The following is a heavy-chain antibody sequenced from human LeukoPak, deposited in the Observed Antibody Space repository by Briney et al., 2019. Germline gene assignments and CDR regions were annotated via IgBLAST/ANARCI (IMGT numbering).Heavy chain of an antibody. CDR1: GGSFSGYY. Sequence: SETLSLTCAVYGGSFSGYYWSWIRQPPGKRLEWIGEINQSGGADYNPSLGSRVSILVDTSKNQFSLKLRSMTAADTAVYFCATIQRDHAFDIWGQGTMVTVSS. CDR3: ATIQRDHAFDI. V-gene: IGHV4-34*01. J-gene: IGHJ3*02. D-gene: IGHD6-25*01. CDR2: INQSGGA.